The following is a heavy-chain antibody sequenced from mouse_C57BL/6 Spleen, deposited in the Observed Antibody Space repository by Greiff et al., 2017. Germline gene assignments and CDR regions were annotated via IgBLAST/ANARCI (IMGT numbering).Heavy chain of an antibody. CDR3: ARNYDYDGAWFAY. J-gene: IGHJ3*01. CDR1: GYTFTSYW. V-gene: IGHV1-69*01. D-gene: IGHD2-4*01. Sequence: QVQLQQPGAELVMPGASVKLSCKASGYTFTSYWMHWVKQRPGQGLAWIGEIDPSDSYTNYNQKVKGKSTLTVDKSSSTAYMQLSSLTSEDSAVYYCARNYDYDGAWFAYWGQGTLVTVSA. CDR2: IDPSDSYT.